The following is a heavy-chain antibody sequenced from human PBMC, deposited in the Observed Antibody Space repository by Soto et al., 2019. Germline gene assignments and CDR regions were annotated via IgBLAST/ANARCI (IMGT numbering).Heavy chain of an antibody. CDR1: GYTFTSYD. J-gene: IGHJ5*02. Sequence: QVQLVQSGAEVKKPGASVKVSCKASGYTFTSYDINWVRQATGQGLEWMGWMNPNSGNTGYAQKFQGRVTMTRNTPISTAYMGLSSLRSEDTAVYYCCRRRGYCSGGSCLTGNWFDPWGQGTLVTVSS. CDR2: MNPNSGNT. CDR3: CRRRGYCSGGSCLTGNWFDP. V-gene: IGHV1-8*01. D-gene: IGHD2-15*01.